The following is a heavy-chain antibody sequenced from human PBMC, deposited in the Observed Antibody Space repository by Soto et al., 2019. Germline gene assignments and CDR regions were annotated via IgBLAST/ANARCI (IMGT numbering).Heavy chain of an antibody. CDR3: AREAAAGLVY. CDR1: GYRFTSYD. J-gene: IGHJ4*02. D-gene: IGHD6-13*01. CDR2: MNPNSDNT. V-gene: IGHV1-8*01. Sequence: QVQLVQSGAEGKKPGASVKVSCKASGYRFTSYDINWVRQATGQGREWMGWMNPNSDNTAYAQKFQGRGTMTRNTSISTVYMELSSLRSEDTAVYYCAREAAAGLVYWGQGTLVTVSS.